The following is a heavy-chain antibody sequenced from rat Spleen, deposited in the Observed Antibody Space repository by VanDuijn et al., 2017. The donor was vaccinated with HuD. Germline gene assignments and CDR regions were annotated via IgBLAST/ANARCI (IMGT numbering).Heavy chain of an antibody. J-gene: IGHJ2*01. D-gene: IGHD4-4*01. V-gene: IGHV5-29*01. CDR1: GFTFINYG. CDR2: ISTVGGNT. CDR3: AKGGSPDY. Sequence: EVQLEESGGGLVQPGRSLKLSCAASGFTFINYGMAWVRQAPTRGLEWVASISTVGGNTYYRDSVKGRFTISRDNAKSTLYLQMDSLRSEDTATYYCAKGGSPDYWGQGVMVTVSS.